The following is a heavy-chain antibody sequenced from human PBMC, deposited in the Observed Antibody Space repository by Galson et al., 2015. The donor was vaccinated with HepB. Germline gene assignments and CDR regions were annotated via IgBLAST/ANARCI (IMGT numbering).Heavy chain of an antibody. J-gene: IGHJ4*02. CDR2: INPSGGST. V-gene: IGHV1-46*04. D-gene: IGHD4-23*01. Sequence: SVKVSCKASGYTFTSYYMHWVRQAPGQGLEWMGIINPSGGSTSYAQKLQGRVTMTRDTSTSTVYMELSSLRSEDTAVYYCALLRGYGGNSAPEIDYWGQGTLVTVSS. CDR1: GYTFTSYY. CDR3: ALLRGYGGNSAPEIDY.